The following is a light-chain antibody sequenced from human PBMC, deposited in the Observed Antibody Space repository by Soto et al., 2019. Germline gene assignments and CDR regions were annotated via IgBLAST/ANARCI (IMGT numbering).Light chain of an antibody. V-gene: IGKV2-24*01. J-gene: IGKJ1*01. CDR1: QSLVHNNGNTY. CDR2: KVS. Sequence: DIVMTQTPLSSPVTLGHAASISCRSSQSLVHNNGNTYLSWFQQRPGQPPRLLIYKVSDRFSGVPDRFSGSGAGTDFTLTISRVEAEDVGVYYCMKATQSSWKFGQGTKVDIK. CDR3: MKATQSSWK.